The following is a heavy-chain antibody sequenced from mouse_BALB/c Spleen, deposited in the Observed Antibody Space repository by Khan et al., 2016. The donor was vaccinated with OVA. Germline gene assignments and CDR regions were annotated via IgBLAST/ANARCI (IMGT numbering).Heavy chain of an antibody. CDR3: ANGNYGWFAY. Sequence: EVELVESGGGLVKPGGSLKLSCAASGFTFSSFAMSWVRQTPEKGLEWVATISSAGTYTYYPDSVKGRFTISRDNAKNTLYLQMNSLRSEDTAMYYCANGNYGWFAYWGQGTLVTVSA. D-gene: IGHD2-1*01. J-gene: IGHJ3*01. CDR2: ISSAGTYT. V-gene: IGHV5-9-1*01. CDR1: GFTFSSFA.